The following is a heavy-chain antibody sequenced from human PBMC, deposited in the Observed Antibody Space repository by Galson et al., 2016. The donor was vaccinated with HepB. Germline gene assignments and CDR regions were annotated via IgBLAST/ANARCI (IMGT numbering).Heavy chain of an antibody. Sequence: SETLSLTCSVSGGSITTTSFYWAWIRQPPGKGLEWIGNIYHTGSTYYNPSLKSRVILSVDTSKNQFPLRVNSVTAADTAVYYCARHGCGPTSCSYNWFDPWGQGNLVTVSS. D-gene: IGHD2-2*01. CDR1: GGSITTTSFY. J-gene: IGHJ5*02. CDR2: IYHTGST. V-gene: IGHV4-39*01. CDR3: ARHGCGPTSCSYNWFDP.